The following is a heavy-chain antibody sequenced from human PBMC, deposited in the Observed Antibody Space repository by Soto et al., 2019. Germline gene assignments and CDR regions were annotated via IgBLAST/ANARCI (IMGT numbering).Heavy chain of an antibody. J-gene: IGHJ4*02. CDR3: TTRHSYSFYHFDF. CDR2: IDPSDSYV. CDR1: GYSFTAYW. D-gene: IGHD5-18*01. V-gene: IGHV5-10-1*01. Sequence: GESLKISCQASGYSFTAYWITWVRQMPGKGLEWMATIDPSDSYVDYSPSFRGHVTFSVDRSITTVYLQWNSLKASDSAMYFCTTRHSYSFYHFDFWGQGALVTVSS.